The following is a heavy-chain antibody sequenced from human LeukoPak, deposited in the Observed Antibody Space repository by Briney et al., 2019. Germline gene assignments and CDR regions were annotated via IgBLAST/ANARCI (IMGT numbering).Heavy chain of an antibody. Sequence: PSGTLSLTCAVSGGSISSSYWWSWVRQPPGKGLEWIGEVYHSESTNYSPSLKSRVTISVDKSKNQFSLRLSSVTAADTAVYYCAGAYCGGDCYSGRTFDIWGQGTMVTVSS. CDR1: GGSISSSYW. V-gene: IGHV4-4*02. CDR3: AGAYCGGDCYSGRTFDI. D-gene: IGHD2-21*02. CDR2: VYHSEST. J-gene: IGHJ3*02.